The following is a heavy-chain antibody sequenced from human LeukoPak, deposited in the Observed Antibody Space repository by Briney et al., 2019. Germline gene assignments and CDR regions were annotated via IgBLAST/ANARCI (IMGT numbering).Heavy chain of an antibody. V-gene: IGHV3-21*04. D-gene: IGHD1-1*01. CDR1: GFTFSSYG. J-gene: IGHJ5*02. CDR3: ARGIDDGDNWFDP. CDR2: ISSSSSYI. Sequence: GGSLRLSCAASGFTFSSYGMHWVRQAPGKGLEWVSSISSSSSYIYYADSVKGRFTISRDNAKNSLYLQMNSLRAEDTAFYYCARGIDDGDNWFDPWGQGTLVTVSS.